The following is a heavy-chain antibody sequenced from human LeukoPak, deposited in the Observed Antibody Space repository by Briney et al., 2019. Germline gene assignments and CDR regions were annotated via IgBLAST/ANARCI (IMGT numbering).Heavy chain of an antibody. Sequence: SETLSLTCTVSGGSISSYYWSWIRQPPGKGLEWIGYIYYSGSTNYNPSLKSRVTISVDTSKNQFSLKLSSVTAADTAVYYCARLVRDYVLSYAFDIWGQGTMVTVSS. D-gene: IGHD4-17*01. CDR3: ARLVRDYVLSYAFDI. CDR1: GGSISSYY. J-gene: IGHJ3*02. CDR2: IYYSGST. V-gene: IGHV4-59*01.